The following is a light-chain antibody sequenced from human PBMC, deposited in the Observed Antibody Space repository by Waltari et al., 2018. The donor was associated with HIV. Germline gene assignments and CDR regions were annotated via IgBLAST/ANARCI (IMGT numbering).Light chain of an antibody. CDR2: QDT. V-gene: IGLV3-1*01. Sequence: SYELTQPPSVSVSPGQTASITCSGDKLGNKYASWYQQKPGQSPVVVIYQDTKRPSGIPEGFAGSNSGNTATLTISGTQAMDEADYYCQAWDSSTGHVVFGGGTKLTVL. J-gene: IGLJ2*01. CDR1: KLGNKY. CDR3: QAWDSSTGHVV.